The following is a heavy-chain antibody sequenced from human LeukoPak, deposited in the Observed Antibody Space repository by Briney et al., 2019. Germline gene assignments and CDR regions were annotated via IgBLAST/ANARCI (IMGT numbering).Heavy chain of an antibody. CDR3: ARRGYYTNHIDY. Sequence: SETLSLTCTVSGGSISSSSYYWGWIRQPPGKGLEWIGSIYYSGSTYYNPSLKSRVTISVDTSENQFSLKLSSVTAAGTAVYYCARRGYYTNHIDYWGQGTLVTVSS. V-gene: IGHV4-39*01. D-gene: IGHD3-3*01. CDR1: GGSISSSSYY. CDR2: IYYSGST. J-gene: IGHJ4*02.